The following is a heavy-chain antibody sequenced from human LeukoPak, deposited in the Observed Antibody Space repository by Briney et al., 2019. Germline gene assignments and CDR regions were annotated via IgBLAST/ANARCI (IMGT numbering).Heavy chain of an antibody. Sequence: SETLSLTCAVYGGSFSDYYWTWIRQPLGKGLAWIGDINHSGSTNYNPSLKSRVTISVDTSKNQFSLKLSSMTAADTAVYYCARHRHRGYSYGSFDYWGQGTLVTVSS. V-gene: IGHV4-34*01. CDR2: INHSGST. CDR1: GGSFSDYY. CDR3: ARHRHRGYSYGSFDY. J-gene: IGHJ4*02. D-gene: IGHD5-18*01.